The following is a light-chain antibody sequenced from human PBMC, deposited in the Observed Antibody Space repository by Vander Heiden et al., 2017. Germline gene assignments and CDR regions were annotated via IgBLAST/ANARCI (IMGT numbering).Light chain of an antibody. Sequence: DIQMTQSPSSLSASVGDRVTITCRASQGISNYLAWYQQKPGKVPKLLIYAASTLQSAVPSRFSGRGSGTDFTLTIISLQPEDVATYYFQKDYSAPKTSGQGTKVEIK. CDR1: QGISNY. J-gene: IGKJ1*01. CDR3: QKDYSAPKT. CDR2: AAS. V-gene: IGKV1-27*01.